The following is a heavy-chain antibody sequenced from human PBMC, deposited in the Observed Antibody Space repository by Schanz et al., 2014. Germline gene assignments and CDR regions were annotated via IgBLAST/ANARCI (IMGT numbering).Heavy chain of an antibody. J-gene: IGHJ5*02. D-gene: IGHD3-3*01. CDR1: GYTFTGYY. CDR3: ARESVSRTRLFDP. Sequence: QVQLVQSGAEMKKPGASVKVSCKASGYTFTGYYMHWVRQAPGQGLEWMGWINPNSGTTNYAQKLQGWVTMTRDTSISTAYMELSRLKSDDTAVYYCARESVSRTRLFDPWGQGTLVTVSS. V-gene: IGHV1-2*04. CDR2: INPNSGTT.